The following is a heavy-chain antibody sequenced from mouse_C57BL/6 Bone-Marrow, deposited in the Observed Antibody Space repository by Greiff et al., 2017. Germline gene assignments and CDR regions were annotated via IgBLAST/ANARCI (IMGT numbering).Heavy chain of an antibody. CDR3: ATAYYSYYVGAVDY. D-gene: IGHD2-12*01. V-gene: IGHV1-54*01. CDR1: GYAFTNYL. CDR2: INPGSGGT. J-gene: IGHJ4*01. Sequence: QVQLQQSGAELVRPGTSVKVSCKASGYAFTNYLIQWVKQRPGQGLEWIGVINPGSGGTNYNEKFKGKATLTADKSSSTAYMQLSSLTSEDSAVYFCATAYYSYYVGAVDYWGQGTAVTVSA.